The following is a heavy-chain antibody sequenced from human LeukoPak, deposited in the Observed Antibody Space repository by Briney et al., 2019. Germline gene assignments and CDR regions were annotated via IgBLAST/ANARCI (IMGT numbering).Heavy chain of an antibody. Sequence: GGSLRLSCVASGFTFSSYWMSWVRQAPGKGLEWVANIKQDGSEKYYVGSVKGRFTISRDNAKNSLYLQMNSLRAEDTAVYYCARDEYSGSYYPDYWGQGTLVTVSS. CDR1: GFTFSSYW. D-gene: IGHD1-26*01. CDR2: IKQDGSEK. CDR3: ARDEYSGSYYPDY. V-gene: IGHV3-7*01. J-gene: IGHJ4*02.